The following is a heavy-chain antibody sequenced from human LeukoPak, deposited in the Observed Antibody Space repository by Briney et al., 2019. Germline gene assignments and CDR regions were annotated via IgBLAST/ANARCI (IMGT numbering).Heavy chain of an antibody. CDR3: ARVRAVAGSRSWFDP. V-gene: IGHV1-2*02. CDR2: INPNSGGT. Sequence: ASVKVSCKASGYTFTGYYMHWVRQAPGQGLEWMGWINPNSGGTNYAQKFQGRVTMTRDTSISTAYMELSRLRSDDTAVYYCARVRAVAGSRSWFDPWGQGTLVTVSS. J-gene: IGHJ5*02. D-gene: IGHD6-19*01. CDR1: GYTFTGYY.